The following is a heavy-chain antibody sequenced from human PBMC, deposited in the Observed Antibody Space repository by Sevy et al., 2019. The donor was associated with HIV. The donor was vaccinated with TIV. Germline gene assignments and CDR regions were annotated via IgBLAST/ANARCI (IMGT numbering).Heavy chain of an antibody. D-gene: IGHD3-22*01. CDR3: ARGGSSGPNGAFDI. CDR1: GYTFTGYY. CDR2: INPNSGGT. V-gene: IGHV1-2*04. Sequence: ASVTVSCKASGYTFTGYYMHWVRQAPGQGLESMGWINPNSGGTNYAQKFQGWVTMTRDTSISTAYMELSRLRSDDTAVYYCARGGSSGPNGAFDIWGQGTMVTVSS. J-gene: IGHJ3*02.